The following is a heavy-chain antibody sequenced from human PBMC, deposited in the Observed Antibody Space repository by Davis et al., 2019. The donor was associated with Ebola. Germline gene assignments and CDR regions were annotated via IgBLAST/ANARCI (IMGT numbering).Heavy chain of an antibody. Sequence: PGGSLRLSCAASGFTFSSYSMNWVRQAPGKGLEWVSYISSSGSTIYYADSVKGRFTISRDNAKNSLYLQMNSLRAEDTAVYYCARHDYGDSHFDYWGQGTLVTVSS. CDR3: ARHDYGDSHFDY. CDR1: GFTFSSYS. D-gene: IGHD4-17*01. V-gene: IGHV3-48*04. J-gene: IGHJ4*02. CDR2: ISSSGSTI.